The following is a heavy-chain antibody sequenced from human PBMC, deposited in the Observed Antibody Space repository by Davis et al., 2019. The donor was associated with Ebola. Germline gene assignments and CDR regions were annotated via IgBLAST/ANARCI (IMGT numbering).Heavy chain of an antibody. J-gene: IGHJ4*02. CDR1: GFTFSSYG. D-gene: IGHD2-15*01. CDR3: AREAAATGLLVGDPDFDY. CDR2: IKQDGSEK. V-gene: IGHV3-7*01. Sequence: GGSLRLSCAASGFTFSSYGMHWVRQAPGKGLEWVANIKQDGSEKYYVDSVKGRFTISRDNAKNSLYLQMNSLRAEDTAVYYCAREAAATGLLVGDPDFDYWGQGTLVTVSS.